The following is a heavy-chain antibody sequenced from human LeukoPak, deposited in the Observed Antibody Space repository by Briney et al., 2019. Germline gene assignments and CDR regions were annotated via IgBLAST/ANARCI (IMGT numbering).Heavy chain of an antibody. V-gene: IGHV3-23*01. D-gene: IGHD3-3*01. CDR3: AKAVHDFSPYYYYYMDV. J-gene: IGHJ6*03. Sequence: SGGSLRLSCAASGFTFSSYAMSWVRQAPGKGLEWVSAISGSGGSTYYADSVKGRFTISRDNSKNTLYLQMNSLRAEDTAVYYCAKAVHDFSPYYYYYMDVWGKGTTVTVSS. CDR1: GFTFSSYA. CDR2: ISGSGGST.